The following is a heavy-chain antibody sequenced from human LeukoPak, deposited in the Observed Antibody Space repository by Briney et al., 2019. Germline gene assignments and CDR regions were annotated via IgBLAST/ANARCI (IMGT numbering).Heavy chain of an antibody. Sequence: PGGSLRLSCAASGFTFDRFTIHWVRQTPGKGLEWVSLINRRGHTFYADSVKGRFTISRDNSRNSVFLQMNSLRPEDTAVYYCAELGITMIGGVWGKGTTVTISS. CDR2: INRRGHT. D-gene: IGHD3-10*02. CDR1: GFTFDRFT. CDR3: AELGITMIGGV. V-gene: IGHV3-43*01. J-gene: IGHJ6*04.